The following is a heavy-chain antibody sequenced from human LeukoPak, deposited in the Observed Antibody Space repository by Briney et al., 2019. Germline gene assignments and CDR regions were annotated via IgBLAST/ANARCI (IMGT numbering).Heavy chain of an antibody. D-gene: IGHD2-2*01. J-gene: IGHJ6*03. V-gene: IGHV3-53*01. Sequence: GGSLRLSCAASGFTVSSSYLSWVRQAPGKGLEWVSLIYSGGDTSYANSVKGRFTISRDNSKNTLYLQMNSLRAEDTAVYYCARGVGDIVVVPTAPPNFYYYYMDVWGKGTTVTVSS. CDR1: GFTVSSSY. CDR2: IYSGGDT. CDR3: ARGVGDIVVVPTAPPNFYYYYMDV.